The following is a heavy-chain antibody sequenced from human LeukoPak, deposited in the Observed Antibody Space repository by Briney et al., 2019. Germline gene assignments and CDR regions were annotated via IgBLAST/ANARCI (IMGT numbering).Heavy chain of an antibody. D-gene: IGHD1-20*01. CDR1: GFTFSSYA. Sequence: GGSLRLSCAASGFTFSSYAMNWVRQAPGKGLEWVSSISSSSSYIYYADSVKGRFTISRDNAKNSLYLQMNSLRAEDTAVYYCAREDPYNWNPLDYWGQGTLVTVSS. J-gene: IGHJ4*02. V-gene: IGHV3-21*01. CDR2: ISSSSSYI. CDR3: AREDPYNWNPLDY.